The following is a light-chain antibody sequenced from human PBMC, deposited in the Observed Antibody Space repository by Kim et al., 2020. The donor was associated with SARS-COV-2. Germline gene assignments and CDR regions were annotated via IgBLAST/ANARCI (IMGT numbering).Light chain of an antibody. CDR3: QQYNNWPPIT. J-gene: IGKJ5*01. CDR1: QSVNSN. CDR2: GAS. Sequence: AEETAPLPCTASQSVNSNLAWYQKKPGQAPTLLIYGASSRATGIPARFSGSGSGTEFTLTISSLQSEDFALYYCQQYNNWPPITFGQGTRLEIK. V-gene: IGKV3-15*01.